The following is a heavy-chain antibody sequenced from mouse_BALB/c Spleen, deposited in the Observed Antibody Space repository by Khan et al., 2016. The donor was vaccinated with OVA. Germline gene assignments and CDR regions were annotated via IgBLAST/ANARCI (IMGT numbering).Heavy chain of an antibody. J-gene: IGHJ1*01. CDR1: GYSFTSYW. D-gene: IGHD1-2*01. CDR2: IHPSDSET. V-gene: IGHV1-74*01. CDR3: ARGTTASYWYFDV. Sequence: QVQLQQLGADLVRPGASVKLSCKASGYSFTSYWMNWVQQRPGQGLEWIGLIHPSDSETRLNQKFKDKATLTVDKSSSTAYMHLSSPTSEDSGVYYCARGTTASYWYFDVWGAGTTVTVSS.